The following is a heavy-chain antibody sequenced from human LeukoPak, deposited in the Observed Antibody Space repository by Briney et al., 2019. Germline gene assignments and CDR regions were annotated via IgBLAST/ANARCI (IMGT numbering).Heavy chain of an antibody. V-gene: IGHV4-4*07. CDR1: GDSISSYY. J-gene: IGHJ4*02. CDR2: IYTSGST. Sequence: SETLSLTCTVSGDSISSYYWSWIRQPAGKGLEWIGRIYTSGSTDYNPSLKSRVTMPVDTSKNQFSLKVNSVTAADTAVYYCARGPPPDFDYWGLGTLVTVSS. CDR3: ARGPPPDFDY.